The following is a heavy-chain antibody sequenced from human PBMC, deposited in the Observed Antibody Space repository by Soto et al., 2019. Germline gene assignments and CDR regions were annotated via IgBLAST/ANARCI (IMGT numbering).Heavy chain of an antibody. Sequence: SETLSLTCAVYGGSFSGYYWSWIRQPPGKGLEWIGEINHSGSTNYNPSLKSRVTISVDTSKNQFSLKLSSVTAADTAVYYCARYSSGWLDYYHYYMDVWGKGTTVTVSS. D-gene: IGHD6-19*01. CDR2: INHSGST. V-gene: IGHV4-34*01. CDR1: GGSFSGYY. J-gene: IGHJ6*03. CDR3: ARYSSGWLDYYHYYMDV.